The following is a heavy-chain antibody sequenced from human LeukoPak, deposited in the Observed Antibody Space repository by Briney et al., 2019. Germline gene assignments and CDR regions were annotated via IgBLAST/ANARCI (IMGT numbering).Heavy chain of an antibody. Sequence: GGSLRLSCAASGFTFSDSSMHWVRQASGKGLEWVGRIRSTVSSYATSYAASVKGRFTISRDDSKNTAYLHMNSLKNEDTAVYYRTVSGNYPSDAFDIWGQGTMVTVSS. CDR3: TVSGNYPSDAFDI. J-gene: IGHJ3*02. V-gene: IGHV3-73*01. CDR1: GFTFSDSS. D-gene: IGHD1-26*01. CDR2: IRSTVSSYAT.